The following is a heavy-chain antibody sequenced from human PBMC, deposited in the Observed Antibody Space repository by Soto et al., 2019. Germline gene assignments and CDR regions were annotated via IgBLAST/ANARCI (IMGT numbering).Heavy chain of an antibody. CDR3: ARAGSRRGLWLCPDY. CDR2: ISDDGTNK. V-gene: IGHV3-30-3*01. CDR1: GFSFSGYA. D-gene: IGHD5-18*01. J-gene: IGHJ4*02. Sequence: PGGSLRLSCAASGFSFSGYAMHCVRQAPGKGLEWVAVISDDGTNKHYADSVRGRFTISRDNSKNTLNLQMDSLRPEDTAVYYCARAGSRRGLWLCPDYWGQGTQVTVSS.